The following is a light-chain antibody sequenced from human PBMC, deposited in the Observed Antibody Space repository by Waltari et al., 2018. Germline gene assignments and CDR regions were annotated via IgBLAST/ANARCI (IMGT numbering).Light chain of an antibody. CDR1: SSDVGGYHY. CDR3: CSYAGSSTHVL. CDR2: DVI. J-gene: IGLJ2*01. Sequence: QSALTQPASVSGSPGQSLTISCTGTSSDVGGYHYVSRYQQSPDKAPKLMIYDVIKRPSWVSNRCSGSKSGNTASLTISGLQAEDEADYYCCSYAGSSTHVLFGGGTKLTVL. V-gene: IGLV2-23*02.